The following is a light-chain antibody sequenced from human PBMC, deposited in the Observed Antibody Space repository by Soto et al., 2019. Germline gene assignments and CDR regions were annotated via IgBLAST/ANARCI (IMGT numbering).Light chain of an antibody. Sequence: QSVLTQPPSASGSPGQSVTISCIGTASDIGRYNYVSWYQHHPGKAPKLIIYEVTKRPSGVPDRFSGSKSGNTASLTVSGLQADDEADYYCSSYTSSSTLFGTGTKVTVL. J-gene: IGLJ1*01. CDR2: EVT. V-gene: IGLV2-8*01. CDR1: ASDIGRYNY. CDR3: SSYTSSSTL.